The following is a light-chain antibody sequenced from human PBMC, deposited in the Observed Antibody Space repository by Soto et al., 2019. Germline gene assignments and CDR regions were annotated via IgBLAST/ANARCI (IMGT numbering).Light chain of an antibody. Sequence: EIVMTQSPATLSVSPGERATLSCRASQSVSSNLAWYQQKPGQAPRLLISGASTRATGIQARFSGSGSGTEFTLTISSLQYQDVAVYYCQQYNYWHCTFGQGTKLEIK. CDR1: QSVSSN. V-gene: IGKV3-15*01. J-gene: IGKJ2*02. CDR2: GAS. CDR3: QQYNYWHCT.